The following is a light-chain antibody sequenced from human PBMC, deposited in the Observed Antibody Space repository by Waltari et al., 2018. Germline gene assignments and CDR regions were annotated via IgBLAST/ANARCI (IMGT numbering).Light chain of an antibody. Sequence: VVLTQSPATLSVSPGDRATLSCRASQSVSTNLAWYQQKPGQAPRLLIFAASTRATGVPVRFSGSGSGTEFTLSISILQSEDFAVYYCHQYDKWPPRYTFGPGTRLDIK. CDR2: AAS. CDR1: QSVSTN. J-gene: IGKJ2*01. V-gene: IGKV3-15*01. CDR3: HQYDKWPPRYT.